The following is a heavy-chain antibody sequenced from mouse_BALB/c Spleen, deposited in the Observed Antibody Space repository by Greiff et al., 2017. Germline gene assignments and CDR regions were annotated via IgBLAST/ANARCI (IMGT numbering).Heavy chain of an antibody. J-gene: IGHJ4*01. Sequence: QVQLKESGPGLVAPSQSLSITCTVSGFSLTSYGVHWVRQPPGKGLEWLGVIWAGGSTNYNSALMSRLSISKDNSKSQVFLKMNSLQTDDTAMYYCARGQNSHYYAMDYWGQGTSVTVSP. CDR2: IWAGGST. CDR3: ARGQNSHYYAMDY. CDR1: GFSLTSYG. V-gene: IGHV2-9*02.